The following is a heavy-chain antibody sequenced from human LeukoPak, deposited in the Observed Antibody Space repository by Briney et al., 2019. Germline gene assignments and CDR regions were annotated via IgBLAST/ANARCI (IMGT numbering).Heavy chain of an antibody. Sequence: ASVKVSCKASDYTFTNYGISWVRQAPGQGLEWMGWISAYNGDTNYAQKFQGRLTLTTDTSTSTAYMELRGLRSDDTAIYYCARASAQWSDYWGQGTLVTVSS. CDR2: ISAYNGDT. V-gene: IGHV1-18*01. D-gene: IGHD2-15*01. CDR1: DYTFTNYG. CDR3: ARASAQWSDY. J-gene: IGHJ4*02.